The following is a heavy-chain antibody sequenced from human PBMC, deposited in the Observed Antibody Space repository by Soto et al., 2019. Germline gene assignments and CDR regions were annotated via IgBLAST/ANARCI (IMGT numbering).Heavy chain of an antibody. CDR1: GYTFTSYA. CDR3: ARDSHSTGTPLPNWFDP. V-gene: IGHV1-3*01. J-gene: IGHJ5*02. D-gene: IGHD1-1*01. Sequence: ASVKVSCKASGYTFTSYAMHWVRQAPGQRLEWMGWINAGNGNTKYSQKFQGRVTITRDTSASTAYMELSSLRSEDTAVYYCARDSHSTGTPLPNWFDPWCQGTLLP. CDR2: INAGNGNT.